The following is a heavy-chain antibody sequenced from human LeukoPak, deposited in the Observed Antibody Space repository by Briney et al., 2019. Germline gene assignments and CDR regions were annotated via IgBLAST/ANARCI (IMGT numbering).Heavy chain of an antibody. Sequence: GGSLRLSCAASGFTFSSYEMNWVRQAPGKGLEWVSYISSSGSTIYYADSVKGRFTISRDNSKNTLYLEVISLTAEDTAVYYCAKDDAWLRFGEWSQGTLVAVSS. CDR1: GFTFSSYE. D-gene: IGHD3-10*01. J-gene: IGHJ4*02. V-gene: IGHV3-48*03. CDR3: AKDDAWLRFGE. CDR2: ISSSGSTI.